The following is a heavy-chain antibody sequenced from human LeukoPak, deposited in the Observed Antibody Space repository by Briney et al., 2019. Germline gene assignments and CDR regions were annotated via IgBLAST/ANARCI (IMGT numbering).Heavy chain of an antibody. J-gene: IGHJ4*02. CDR3: ARAGEVVVAAAYYFDY. CDR2: INHSGST. D-gene: IGHD2-15*01. V-gene: IGHV4-34*01. CDR1: GGSFSGYY. Sequence: PSETLSLTCAVYGGSFSGYYWSWLRQPPGKGLEWIGEINHSGSTNYNPSLKSRVTISVDTSKNQFSLKLSSVTAADTAVYYCARAGEVVVAAAYYFDYWGQGTLVTVSS.